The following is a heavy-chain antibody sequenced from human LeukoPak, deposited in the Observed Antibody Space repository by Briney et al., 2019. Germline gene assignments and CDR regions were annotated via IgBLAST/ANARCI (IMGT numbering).Heavy chain of an antibody. CDR2: IFYSGTT. J-gene: IGHJ4*02. CDR3: ARAGAEDYDFWSGYDY. V-gene: IGHV4-39*01. D-gene: IGHD3-3*01. CDR1: GGSITNSPKY. Sequence: SESLSLTCTVSGGSITNSPKYWGWIRQPPGKGLEWIGSIFYSGTTYYSPSLKSRATLSVDTSNNQFSLKLSSVTAADTAVYYCARAGAEDYDFWSGYDYWGQETLVTVSS.